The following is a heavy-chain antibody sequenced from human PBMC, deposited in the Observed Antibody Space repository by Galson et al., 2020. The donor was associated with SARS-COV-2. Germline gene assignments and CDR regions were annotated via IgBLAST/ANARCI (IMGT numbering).Heavy chain of an antibody. CDR3: ARYSGYDLGYMDV. V-gene: IGHV3-20*01. J-gene: IGHJ6*03. CDR1: GFTFDDYG. D-gene: IGHD5-12*01. Sequence: GESLKISCAASGFTFDDYGMSWVRQAPGKGLEWVSDINWNGGSTGYADSVKGRFTISRDNAKNSLYLHMNSLRAEDTALYHCARYSGYDLGYMDVWGKGTTVTVSS. CDR2: INWNGGST.